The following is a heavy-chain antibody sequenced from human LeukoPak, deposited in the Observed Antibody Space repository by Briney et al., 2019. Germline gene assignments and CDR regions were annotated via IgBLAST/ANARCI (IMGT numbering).Heavy chain of an antibody. J-gene: IGHJ4*02. D-gene: IGHD3-10*01. CDR1: GGSTSSSSYY. CDR3: ARDYYGSGIGLDY. V-gene: IGHV4-61*01. Sequence: SETLSLTCTVSGGSTSSSSYYWGWIRQPPGKGLEWIGYIYYSGSTNYNPSLKSRVTISVDTSKNQFSLKLSSVTAADTAVYYCARDYYGSGIGLDYWGQGTLVTVSS. CDR2: IYYSGST.